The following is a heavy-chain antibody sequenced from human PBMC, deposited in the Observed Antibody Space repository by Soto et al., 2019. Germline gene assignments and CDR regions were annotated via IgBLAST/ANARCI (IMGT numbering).Heavy chain of an antibody. J-gene: IGHJ5*02. Sequence: ASVKVSCKASGYTFTGYYIHWVRQAPGQGLEWMGWIIPDSGATNYTQKFQGRVTMTSETSTNTAFLELSRLRSDDTAVYFCARGDCISIFGVIHLLDPWGQGTLFTGTS. CDR1: GYTFTGYY. D-gene: IGHD3-3*01. CDR2: IIPDSGAT. CDR3: ARGDCISIFGVIHLLDP. V-gene: IGHV1-2*02.